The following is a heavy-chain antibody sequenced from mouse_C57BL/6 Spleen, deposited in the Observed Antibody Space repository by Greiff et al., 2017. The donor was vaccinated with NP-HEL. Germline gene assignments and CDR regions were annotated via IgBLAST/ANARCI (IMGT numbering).Heavy chain of an antibody. CDR3: ARDGYYEVYAMDY. CDR2: INPNYGTT. D-gene: IGHD2-3*01. J-gene: IGHJ4*01. V-gene: IGHV1-39*01. CDR1: GYSFTDYN. Sequence: EVKLVESGPELVKPGASVKISCKASGYSFTDYNMNWVKQSNGKSLEWIGVINPNYGTTSYNQKFKGKATLTVDQSSSTAYMQLNSLTSEDSAVYYCARDGYYEVYAMDYWGQGTSVTVSS.